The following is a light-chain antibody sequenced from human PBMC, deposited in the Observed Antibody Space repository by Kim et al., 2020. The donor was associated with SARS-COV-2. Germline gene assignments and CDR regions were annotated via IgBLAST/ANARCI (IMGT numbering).Light chain of an antibody. CDR2: HAS. J-gene: IGKJ4*01. CDR1: QSVDSNY. V-gene: IGKV3-20*01. Sequence: SPGERASLFCRASQSVDSNYLAWYQQRPGQAPRLLIYHASSRATDIPDRFSGSGSGTDFTLTISRLEPEDFALYYCQQYGTSLLTFGGGTKVDIK. CDR3: QQYGTSLLT.